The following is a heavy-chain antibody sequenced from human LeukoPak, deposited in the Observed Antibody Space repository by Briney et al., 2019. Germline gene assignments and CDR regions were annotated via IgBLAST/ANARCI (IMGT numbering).Heavy chain of an antibody. V-gene: IGHV3-30*04. Sequence: QPGGSLRLSCAASGFTFSSYAMHWVRQAPGKGLEWVAVISYDGSNKYYADSVKGRFTISRDNSKNTLYLQMNSLRAEDTAVYYCARTDTAMAHFDYWGQRTLVTVSS. D-gene: IGHD5-18*01. CDR2: ISYDGSNK. CDR3: ARTDTAMAHFDY. CDR1: GFTFSSYA. J-gene: IGHJ4*02.